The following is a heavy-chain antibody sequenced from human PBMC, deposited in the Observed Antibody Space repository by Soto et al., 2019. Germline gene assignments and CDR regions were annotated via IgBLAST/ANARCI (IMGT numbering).Heavy chain of an antibody. D-gene: IGHD3-10*01. V-gene: IGHV3-11*06. CDR1: GVTFSTSY. Sequence: GESLTLSCSASGVTFSTSYMRWVRQPAGKGLEWISYISGTSSYTTYADSVKRRSTISRDNAKKSLYLQMNSLRAEDRAVYSCARDGRPSNGRYLLNYSYYNGMAVWAKGPRVPSPQ. J-gene: IGHJ6*04. CDR2: ISGTSSYT. CDR3: ARDGRPSNGRYLLNYSYYNGMAV.